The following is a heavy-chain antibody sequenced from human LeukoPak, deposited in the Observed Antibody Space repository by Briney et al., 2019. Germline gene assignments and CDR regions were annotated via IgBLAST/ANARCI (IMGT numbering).Heavy chain of an antibody. D-gene: IGHD6-19*01. CDR2: IYYSGGT. Sequence: PSETLSLTCDVSGGSISSGAYSWSWIRQPPGKALEWIGYIYYSGGTYYNPSLKSRVTISVDTSKNQFSLKLSSVTAADTAVYYCARDFGGIAVAGKGYYFDYWGQGTLVTVSS. V-gene: IGHV4-30-4*07. CDR3: ARDFGGIAVAGKGYYFDY. CDR1: GGSISSGAYS. J-gene: IGHJ4*02.